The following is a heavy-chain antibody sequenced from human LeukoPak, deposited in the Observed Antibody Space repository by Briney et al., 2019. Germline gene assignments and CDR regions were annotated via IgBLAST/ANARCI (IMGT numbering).Heavy chain of an antibody. CDR1: GNSISSGDYY. CDR3: ARASYSYDISGWVPFDY. D-gene: IGHD3-22*01. V-gene: IGHV4-61*02. CDR2: IYTSGST. Sequence: PSETLSLTCTVSGNSISSGDYYWSCIRQPAGKGLEWIGRIYTSGSTNYNPSLKSRVTISGDTSKNQFSLRLSSVTAADTAVYYCARASYSYDISGWVPFDYWGQGTLVTVSS. J-gene: IGHJ4*02.